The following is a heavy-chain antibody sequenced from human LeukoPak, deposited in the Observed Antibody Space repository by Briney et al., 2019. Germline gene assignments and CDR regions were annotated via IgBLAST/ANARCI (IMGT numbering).Heavy chain of an antibody. CDR2: ISAYNGNT. CDR3: ARDLGYYYVGASGDYFDY. J-gene: IGHJ4*02. CDR1: GYTFTSYG. V-gene: IGHV1-18*01. Sequence: ASVKVSCKASGYTFTSYGISWVRQAPGQGLEWMGWISAYNGNTNYAQKLQGRVTMTTDTSTSTAYMELRSLRSDDTAVYYCARDLGYYYVGASGDYFDYWGQGTLVTVSS. D-gene: IGHD3-10*02.